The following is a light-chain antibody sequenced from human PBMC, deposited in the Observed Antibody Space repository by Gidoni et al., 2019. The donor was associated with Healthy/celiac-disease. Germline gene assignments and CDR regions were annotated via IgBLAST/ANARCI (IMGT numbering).Light chain of an antibody. Sequence: DIVLTHSPATLSLSPVERATLSCRASQSVSSYLAWYQQKPGQAPRLLNYDASNRATGIPARLSGSGSGTELTLTISSIEQEDFAVYYCKQRSKWHWKFGQGTKVEIK. CDR1: QSVSSY. J-gene: IGKJ1*01. V-gene: IGKV3-11*01. CDR3: KQRSKWHWK. CDR2: DAS.